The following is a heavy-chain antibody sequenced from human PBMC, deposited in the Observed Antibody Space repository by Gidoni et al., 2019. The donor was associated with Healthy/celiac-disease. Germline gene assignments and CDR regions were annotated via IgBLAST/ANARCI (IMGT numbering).Heavy chain of an antibody. Sequence: EVQLLESGGGLVQPGGSLTLSCAASGFPFRSFPMCWVRQAPGKGLEWVSDISGSGGSTYYADSVKGRFTISRDNSKNTLYLQMNSLRAEDTAVYYCAKDAQYSSSHVLFSYMDVWGKGTTVTVSS. D-gene: IGHD6-6*01. J-gene: IGHJ6*03. CDR3: AKDAQYSSSHVLFSYMDV. CDR2: ISGSGGST. CDR1: GFPFRSFP. V-gene: IGHV3-23*01.